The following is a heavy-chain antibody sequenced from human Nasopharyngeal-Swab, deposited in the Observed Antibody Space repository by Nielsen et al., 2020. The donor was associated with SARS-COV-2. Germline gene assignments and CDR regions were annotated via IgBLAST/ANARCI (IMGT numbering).Heavy chain of an antibody. CDR3: ARAGVGEDCSSTSCRIPWPDY. Sequence: RQAPGKSLEWIGYIYYSGSTYYNPSLKSRVTISVDTSKNQFSLKLSSVTAADTAVYYCARAGVGEDCSSTSCRIPWPDYWGQGTLVTVSS. CDR2: IYYSGST. V-gene: IGHV4-30-2*04. J-gene: IGHJ4*02. D-gene: IGHD2-2*01.